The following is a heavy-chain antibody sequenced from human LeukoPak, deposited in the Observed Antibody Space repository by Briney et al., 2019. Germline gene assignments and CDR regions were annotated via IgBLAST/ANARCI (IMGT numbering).Heavy chain of an antibody. J-gene: IGHJ4*02. V-gene: IGHV4-38-2*02. D-gene: IGHD7-27*01. CDR1: GYSISSGYY. CDR3: ASRKLGNDY. Sequence: PSETLSLTCTVSGYSISSGYYWGWIRQPPGEGLEWIGSIYHSGSTYYNPSLKSRVTISIDTSKNQFSLKLSSVTAADTAVYYCASRKLGNDYWGQGTLVTVSS. CDR2: IYHSGST.